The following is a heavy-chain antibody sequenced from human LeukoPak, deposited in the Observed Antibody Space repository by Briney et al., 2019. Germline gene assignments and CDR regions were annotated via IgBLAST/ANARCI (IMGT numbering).Heavy chain of an antibody. CDR3: ARLPTGFPNWFDP. Sequence: SETLSLTCTVSGGSIISSSYNWGWIRQPPGKGLEWIWTIYYSGTTYYNPSLQSRVTISVDTSKNEFSLKVNSVTAADTAVYYCARLPTGFPNWFDPWGQGTRVTVSS. D-gene: IGHD2-8*02. CDR2: IYYSGTT. CDR1: GGSIISSSYN. V-gene: IGHV4-39*01. J-gene: IGHJ5*02.